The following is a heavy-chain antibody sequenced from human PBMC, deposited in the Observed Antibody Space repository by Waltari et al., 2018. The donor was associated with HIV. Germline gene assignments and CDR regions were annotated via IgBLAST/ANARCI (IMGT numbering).Heavy chain of an antibody. CDR3: ASIAYCGGDCYPRGMDV. Sequence: EVQLVESGGGLVQPGGSLRLSCAASGFTVSSNYMSWVRQAPGNGLEWVLVIYSGGGTYYADSVKGRFTSSRDNSKNTLYLQMNSLRAEDTAVYYCASIAYCGGDCYPRGMDVWGQWTTVTVSS. J-gene: IGHJ6*02. V-gene: IGHV3-66*01. D-gene: IGHD2-21*02. CDR2: IYSGGGT. CDR1: GFTVSSNY.